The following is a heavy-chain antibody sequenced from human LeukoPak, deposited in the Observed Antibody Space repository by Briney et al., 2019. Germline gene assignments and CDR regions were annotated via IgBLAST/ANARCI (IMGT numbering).Heavy chain of an antibody. D-gene: IGHD6-6*01. Sequence: SETLSLTCTVSCGSISNYYWSWIRQPPGKGLEWIGYIYYSGSTNYNPSLKSRLTISVDTSKNQFSLKLSSVTAADTAVYYCARHEYSSSFWFDPGGQGTLVTVSS. V-gene: IGHV4-59*08. CDR3: ARHEYSSSFWFDP. CDR1: CGSISNYY. J-gene: IGHJ5*02. CDR2: IYYSGST.